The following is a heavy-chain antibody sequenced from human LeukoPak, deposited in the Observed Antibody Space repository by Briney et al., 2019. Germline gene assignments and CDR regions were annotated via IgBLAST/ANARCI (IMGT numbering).Heavy chain of an antibody. D-gene: IGHD1-26*01. J-gene: IGHJ4*02. Sequence: ASVKVSCKASGYTFTGYYIHWVRQAPGQGFEWMGWLTPNSGGANYAQKFQGRVTLTRDTSISTAYMELTRLTSDDTAVYYCARASIVGATPDYWGQGTLVSVSS. V-gene: IGHV1-2*02. CDR1: GYTFTGYY. CDR3: ARASIVGATPDY. CDR2: LTPNSGGA.